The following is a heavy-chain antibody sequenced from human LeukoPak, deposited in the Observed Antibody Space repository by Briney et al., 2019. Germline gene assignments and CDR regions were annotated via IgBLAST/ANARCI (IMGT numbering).Heavy chain of an antibody. V-gene: IGHV1-46*01. J-gene: IGHJ4*02. CDR1: GYTFTSYY. D-gene: IGHD1-1*01. Sequence: ASVEVSCKASGYTFTSYYMHWVRQAPGQGLEWMGIINPSGGSTSYAQKFQGRVTMTRDMSTSTVYMELSSLRSEDTAVYYCAREELEPPTFDYWGQGTLVTVSS. CDR2: INPSGGST. CDR3: AREELEPPTFDY.